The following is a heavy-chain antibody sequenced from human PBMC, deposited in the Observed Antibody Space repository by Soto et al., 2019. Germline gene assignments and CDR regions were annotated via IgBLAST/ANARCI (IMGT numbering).Heavy chain of an antibody. D-gene: IGHD3-3*01. Sequence: GGSLRLSCAASGFTFSSYAMSWFRQAPGKGLEWVSAISGSGGSTYYADSVKGRFTISRDNSKNTLYLQMNSLRAEDTVVYFCAKEIWVGDYDFWSGLDYWGQGTLVTVSS. CDR3: AKEIWVGDYDFWSGLDY. J-gene: IGHJ4*02. CDR2: ISGSGGST. V-gene: IGHV3-23*01. CDR1: GFTFSSYA.